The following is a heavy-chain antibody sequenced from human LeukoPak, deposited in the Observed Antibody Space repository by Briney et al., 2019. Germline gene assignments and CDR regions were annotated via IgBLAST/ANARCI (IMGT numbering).Heavy chain of an antibody. CDR3: ARGVVPAAPTLFAY. D-gene: IGHD2-2*01. CDR1: GGSISSYY. V-gene: IGHV4-59*01. J-gene: IGHJ4*02. CDR2: IYYSGST. Sequence: SETLSLTGTVSGGSISSYYWSWIRQPPGTGLEWIGYIYYSGSTNYNPSLKSRVTISVDTSKNQFSLKLSSVTAADTAVYYCARGVVPAAPTLFAYWGQGTLVTVSS.